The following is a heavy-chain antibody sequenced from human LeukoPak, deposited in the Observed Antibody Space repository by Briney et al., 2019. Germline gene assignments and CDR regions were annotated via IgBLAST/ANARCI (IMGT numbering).Heavy chain of an antibody. V-gene: IGHV1-2*02. CDR3: ARDFDSGSSPVP. Sequence: ASVKVSCKASGYTFTGYYMHWVRQAPGQGLEWMGWINPNSGGTNYAQKFQGRVTMTRDTSISTAYMELSRLRSDNTAVYYCARDFDSGSSPVPWGQGTLVTVSS. D-gene: IGHD1-26*01. CDR1: GYTFTGYY. J-gene: IGHJ5*02. CDR2: INPNSGGT.